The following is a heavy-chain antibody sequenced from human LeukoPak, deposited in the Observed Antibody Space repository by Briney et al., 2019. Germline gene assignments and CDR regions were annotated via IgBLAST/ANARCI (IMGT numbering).Heavy chain of an antibody. CDR1: GFTFSNYN. CDR2: ISSSSRSYI. Sequence: PGGSLRLSCAASGFTFSNYNMNWVRQAPGKGLEWVSSISSSSRSYIYYADSVKGRFTISRDNAKNSLYLQMNSLRAEDTAVYYCARSYDFWTTPYDYWGQGTLVTVSS. J-gene: IGHJ4*02. D-gene: IGHD3-3*01. CDR3: ARSYDFWTTPYDY. V-gene: IGHV3-21*01.